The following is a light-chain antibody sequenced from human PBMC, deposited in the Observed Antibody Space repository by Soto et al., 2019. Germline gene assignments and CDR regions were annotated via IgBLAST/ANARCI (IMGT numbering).Light chain of an antibody. CDR2: DAS. CDR1: QDISTY. Sequence: IQMTQSPSSLSAFVGDRVTITCQASQDISTYLNWYQQKPGKAPKLLIYDASNLETGVPSRFSGSGSGTDFTFTISSLQPEDVATYYCQLYDSFLTFGQGTRLEIK. J-gene: IGKJ5*01. V-gene: IGKV1-33*01. CDR3: QLYDSFLT.